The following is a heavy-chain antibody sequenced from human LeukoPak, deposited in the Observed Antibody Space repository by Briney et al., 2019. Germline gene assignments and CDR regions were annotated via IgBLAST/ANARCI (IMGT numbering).Heavy chain of an antibody. Sequence: GGSLRLSCAVSGFTLSDFGMNWVRQAPGKGLQWVSYISSNSRTVDYADSVRGRFTISRDNSKNTLYLQMNSLRAEDTAVYYCARGGPAAGRFDYWGQGTLVTVSS. J-gene: IGHJ4*02. V-gene: IGHV3-48*01. CDR3: ARGGPAAGRFDY. CDR2: ISSNSRTV. D-gene: IGHD6-13*01. CDR1: GFTLSDFG.